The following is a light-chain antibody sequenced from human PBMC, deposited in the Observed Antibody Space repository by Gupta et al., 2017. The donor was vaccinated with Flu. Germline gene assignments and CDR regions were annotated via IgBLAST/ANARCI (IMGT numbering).Light chain of an antibody. J-gene: IGKJ4*01. Sequence: IQMTQSPSSLSASVGDRVTITCQASQDIKNYLNWYQQKPGKAPKLLIYDASNLETGVPSRFSGSGSGTDFTFTISSLQPEDIATYYCQHYNNLPTFGGGTKVEIK. CDR1: QDIKNY. CDR3: QHYNNLPT. CDR2: DAS. V-gene: IGKV1-33*01.